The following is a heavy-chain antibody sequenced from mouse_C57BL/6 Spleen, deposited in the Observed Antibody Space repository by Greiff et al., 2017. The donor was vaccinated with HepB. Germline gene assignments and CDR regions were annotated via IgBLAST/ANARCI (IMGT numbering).Heavy chain of an antibody. CDR2: IDPSDSET. Sequence: QVQLKQPGAELVRPGSSVKLSCKASGYTFTSYWMHWVKQRPIQGLEWIGNIDPSDSETHYNQKFKDKATLTVDKSSSTAYMQLSSLTSEDSAVYYCARGAYYGYDGWGQGTTLTVSS. CDR3: ARGAYYGYDG. J-gene: IGHJ2*01. CDR1: GYTFTSYW. D-gene: IGHD2-9*01. V-gene: IGHV1-52*01.